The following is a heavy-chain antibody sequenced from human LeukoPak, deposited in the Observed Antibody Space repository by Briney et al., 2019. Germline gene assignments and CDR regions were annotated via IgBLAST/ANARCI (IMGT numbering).Heavy chain of an antibody. CDR1: GFTFSSYA. D-gene: IGHD2-21*02. CDR3: AKDPVVTAIQYYFDY. Sequence: GGSLRLSCAASGFTFSSYAMSWVRQAPGKGLEWVSAISGSGGSTYYADSVKGRFTIYRDNSKNTLYLQMNSLRAEDTAVYYCAKDPVVTAIQYYFDYWGQGTLVTVSS. J-gene: IGHJ4*02. V-gene: IGHV3-23*01. CDR2: ISGSGGST.